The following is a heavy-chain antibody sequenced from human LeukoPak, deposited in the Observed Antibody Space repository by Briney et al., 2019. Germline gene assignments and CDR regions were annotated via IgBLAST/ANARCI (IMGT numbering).Heavy chain of an antibody. J-gene: IGHJ6*03. CDR2: MNPNSGNT. CDR1: GYTFTTYE. V-gene: IGHV1-8*03. D-gene: IGHD3-10*01. Sequence: ASVKVSCTASGYTFTTYEIHWVRQASGQGLEWMGWMNPNSGNTGYAQKFQGRVTITRNTSISTAYMELSSLRADDTAVYYCARDRWGVNYYQYMDVWGKGTTVTVSS. CDR3: ARDRWGVNYYQYMDV.